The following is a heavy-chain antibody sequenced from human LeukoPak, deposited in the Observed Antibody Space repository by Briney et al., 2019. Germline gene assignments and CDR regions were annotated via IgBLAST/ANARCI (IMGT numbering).Heavy chain of an antibody. Sequence: GASVKVSFTASEYTFAIYDIYWVRQAAGQGLEWVGCVNPNSGNTGYAQKFQGRVTMTRNTSITTAYVELSGLTFEDTAVYYCARPGGVWFGELGLGGMAFWGQGTTVTVSS. CDR3: ARPGGVWFGELGLGGMAF. J-gene: IGHJ6*02. D-gene: IGHD3-10*01. CDR2: VNPNSGNT. CDR1: EYTFAIYD. V-gene: IGHV1-8*01.